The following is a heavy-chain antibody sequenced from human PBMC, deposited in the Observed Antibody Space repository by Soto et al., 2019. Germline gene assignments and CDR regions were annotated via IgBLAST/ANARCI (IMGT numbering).Heavy chain of an antibody. CDR2: ISGSGGST. V-gene: IGHV3-23*01. CDR3: EKNVIDRYASSDY. D-gene: IGHD2-2*01. Sequence: GGLRLACPASGLTFRGSAGGWVGQGPGKGLEWVSVISGSGGSTYYADSVKGRFTIARDSSKNTLYLRMNSLRAEDTAVYYCEKNVIDRYASSDYWGQGTLVTVYS. CDR1: GLTFRGSA. J-gene: IGHJ4*02.